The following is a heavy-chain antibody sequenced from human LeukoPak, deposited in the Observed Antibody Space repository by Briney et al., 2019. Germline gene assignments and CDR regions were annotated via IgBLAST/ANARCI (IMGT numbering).Heavy chain of an antibody. V-gene: IGHV4-30-4*08. J-gene: IGHJ6*02. Sequence: SQTLSLTCTVSGGSISSGDYYWSCIRQPPGKGLEWIGYIYYSGSTYYNPSLKSRVTISVDTSKNQFSLKLSSVTAADTAVYYCARVVAVAGTSYYYYGMDVWGQGTTVTVSS. CDR2: IYYSGST. CDR1: GGSISSGDYY. D-gene: IGHD6-19*01. CDR3: ARVVAVAGTSYYYYGMDV.